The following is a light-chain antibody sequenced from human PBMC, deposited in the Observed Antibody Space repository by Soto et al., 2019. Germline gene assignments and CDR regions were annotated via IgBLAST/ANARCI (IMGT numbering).Light chain of an antibody. CDR2: RAS. Sequence: IVMTQSPATLSVFPGERATLSCRASQSINSNLAWYQQKPGQAPRLLMFRASIRATGFPARFSGSGSGTEFTLTISSLEPEDFAVYYCQQRSDWPWTFGQGTKVDIK. CDR1: QSINSN. J-gene: IGKJ1*01. CDR3: QQRSDWPWT. V-gene: IGKV3-15*01.